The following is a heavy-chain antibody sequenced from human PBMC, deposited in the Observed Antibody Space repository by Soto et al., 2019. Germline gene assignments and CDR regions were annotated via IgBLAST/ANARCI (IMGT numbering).Heavy chain of an antibody. CDR2: IWYDGSNK. V-gene: IGHV3-33*01. CDR3: ARVRDPMAIYYYCGMDV. D-gene: IGHD3-10*01. J-gene: IGHJ6*02. Sequence: PGGSLRLSCAASGFTFSSYGMHWVRQAPDKGLEWVAVIWYDGSNKYHADSVKGRFTISRDNSKNTLYLQMNSLRAEDTAVYYCARVRDPMAIYYYCGMDVWGQGTTVTVSS. CDR1: GFTFSSYG.